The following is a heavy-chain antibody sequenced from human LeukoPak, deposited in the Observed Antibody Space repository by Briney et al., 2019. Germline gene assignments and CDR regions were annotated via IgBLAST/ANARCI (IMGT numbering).Heavy chain of an antibody. CDR1: GGSISSGGYS. CDR3: ARGRDGYNFFDY. V-gene: IGHV4-30-2*01. D-gene: IGHD5-24*01. CDR2: IYHSGST. Sequence: PSETLSLTCAVSGGSISSGGYSWSWIRQPPGKGLEWIGYIYHSGSTYYNPSLKSRVTISVDRSKNQFSLKLSSVTAADTAVYYCARGRDGYNFFDYWGQGTLVTVSS. J-gene: IGHJ4*02.